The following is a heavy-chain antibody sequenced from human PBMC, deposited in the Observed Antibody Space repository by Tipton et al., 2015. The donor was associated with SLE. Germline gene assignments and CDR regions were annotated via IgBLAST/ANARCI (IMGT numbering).Heavy chain of an antibody. CDR2: IYYSGST. CDR3: AIPLEGEGRYGMDV. CDR1: GGSIRSGGYY. J-gene: IGHJ6*02. D-gene: IGHD1-1*01. Sequence: TLSLTCTVSGGSIRSGGYYWSWIRQHPGKGLEWIGYIYYSGSTYYNPSLKSRATISVDTSKNQFSLKLSSVTAADTAVYYCAIPLEGEGRYGMDVWGQGTTVTVSS. V-gene: IGHV4-31*03.